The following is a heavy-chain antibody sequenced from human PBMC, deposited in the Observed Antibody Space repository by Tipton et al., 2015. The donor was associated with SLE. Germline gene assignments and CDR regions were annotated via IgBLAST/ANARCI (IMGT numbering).Heavy chain of an antibody. V-gene: IGHV4-59*01. Sequence: TLSLTCTVSGGSINNYYWSWIRQPPGKGLEWIGYIYYSGSTNYNPSLKSRVTISVDTSKNQFSLKLSSVTAADTAVYYCAREKGDAYPNLVAFDIWGQGTRVTVSS. J-gene: IGHJ3*02. CDR1: GGSINNYY. D-gene: IGHD3-16*01. CDR2: IYYSGST. CDR3: AREKGDAYPNLVAFDI.